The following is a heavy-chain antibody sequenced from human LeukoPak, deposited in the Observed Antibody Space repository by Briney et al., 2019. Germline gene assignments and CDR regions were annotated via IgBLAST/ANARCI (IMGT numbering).Heavy chain of an antibody. CDR2: ISWNSGSI. CDR3: AKDKNWNLDAFDI. J-gene: IGHJ3*02. Sequence: GRSLRLSCAASGFTFDDYAMHWVRQAPGKGLEWVSGISWNSGSIGYADSVKGRFTISRDNAKNSLYLQMNSLRAEDTALYYCAKDKNWNLDAFDIWGQGTMVTVSS. CDR1: GFTFDDYA. V-gene: IGHV3-9*01. D-gene: IGHD1-1*01.